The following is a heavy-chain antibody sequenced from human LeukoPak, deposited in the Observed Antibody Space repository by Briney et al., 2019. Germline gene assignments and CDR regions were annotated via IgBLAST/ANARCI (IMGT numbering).Heavy chain of an antibody. CDR2: IYYSGST. D-gene: IGHD3-3*01. V-gene: IGHV4-59*12. J-gene: IGHJ5*02. Sequence: PSETLSLTCIVSGGSISSYYWSWIRQPPGKGLEWIGYIYYSGSTNYNPSLKSRVTISVDTSKNQFSLKLSSVTAADTAVYYCARDNRRVVIPNWFDPWGQGTLVTVSS. CDR3: ARDNRRVVIPNWFDP. CDR1: GGSISSYY.